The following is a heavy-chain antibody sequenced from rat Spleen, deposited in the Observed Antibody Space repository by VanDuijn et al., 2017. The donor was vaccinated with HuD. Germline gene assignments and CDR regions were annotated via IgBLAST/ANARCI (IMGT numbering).Heavy chain of an antibody. V-gene: IGHV5-29*01. CDR1: GFTFSDYG. D-gene: IGHD1-1*01. CDR3: ARHPDYSNYFDY. CDR2: ISYGDSSGHSST. Sequence: EVQLVESDGGLVQPGRSLKLSCAASGFTFSDYGMAWVRQAPTKGLEWVATISYGDSSGHSSTYYGDSVKGRFTISRDNAKNTLYLQMNSLRSEDTATYYCARHPDYSNYFDYWGQGVMVTVSS. J-gene: IGHJ2*01.